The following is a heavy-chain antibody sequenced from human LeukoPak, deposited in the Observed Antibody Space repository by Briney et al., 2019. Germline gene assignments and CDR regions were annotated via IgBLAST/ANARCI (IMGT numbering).Heavy chain of an antibody. V-gene: IGHV3-30*02. Sequence: GGSLRLSCAASGFTFSSYGMHWVRQAPGKGLEWVAFIRYDGSNKYYADSVKGRFTISRDNSKNTLYPQMNSLRAEDTAVYYCAKGRYSSSWYRVWPDYFGYWGQGTLVTVSS. J-gene: IGHJ4*02. CDR3: AKGRYSSSWYRVWPDYFGY. CDR2: IRYDGSNK. D-gene: IGHD6-13*01. CDR1: GFTFSSYG.